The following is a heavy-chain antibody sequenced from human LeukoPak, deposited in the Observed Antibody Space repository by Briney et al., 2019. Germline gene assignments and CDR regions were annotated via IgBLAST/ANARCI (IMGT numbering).Heavy chain of an antibody. J-gene: IGHJ2*01. CDR1: GYAFTAYY. V-gene: IGHV1-2*02. Sequence: ASVKVSCKASGYAFTAYYMHWVRQAPGQGLEGMGWINPNSGGTNYVQKFQGRVTMTRDTSISTAYLELSSLRSDDTAVYYCARGAAAGILRNWYFDLWGRGTLVTVSS. D-gene: IGHD6-13*01. CDR2: INPNSGGT. CDR3: ARGAAAGILRNWYFDL.